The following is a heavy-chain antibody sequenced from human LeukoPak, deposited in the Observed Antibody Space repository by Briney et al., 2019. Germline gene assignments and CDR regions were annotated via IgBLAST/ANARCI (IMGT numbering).Heavy chain of an antibody. J-gene: IGHJ4*02. CDR3: ARDTTNLAAAGLFDY. CDR2: ISSSSGYI. V-gene: IGHV3-21*01. Sequence: GGSLRLSCAASGFTFSSYSMNWVRQAPGKGLEWVSSISSSSGYIYYADSVKGRLTISRDNAKNSLYLQMNSLRAEDTAVYYCARDTTNLAAAGLFDYWGQGTLVTVSS. D-gene: IGHD6-13*01. CDR1: GFTFSSYS.